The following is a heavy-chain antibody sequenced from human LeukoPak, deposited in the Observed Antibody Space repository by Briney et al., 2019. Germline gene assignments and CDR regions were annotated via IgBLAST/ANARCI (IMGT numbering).Heavy chain of an antibody. CDR3: AKDRGGSYFDFDY. J-gene: IGHJ4*02. CDR2: ISYDVSNK. D-gene: IGHD3-10*01. CDR1: GFTFSSYA. V-gene: IGHV3-30*18. Sequence: GSLRLSCAASGFTFSSYAMHWVRQAPGKGLEWVALISYDVSNKYYADSVKGRFTISRDNSKNTLYLQMNSLRAEDTAVYYCAKDRGGSYFDFDYWGQGTLVTVSS.